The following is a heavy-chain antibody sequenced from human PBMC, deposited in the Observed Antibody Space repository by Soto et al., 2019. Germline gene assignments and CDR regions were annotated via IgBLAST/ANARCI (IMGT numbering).Heavy chain of an antibody. CDR3: VPMVGGVMGLDY. V-gene: IGHV3-9*01. J-gene: IGHJ4*02. CDR1: GFTFDDYA. CDR2: ISWNSGSI. D-gene: IGHD3-10*01. Sequence: PGGSMRLSCAASGFTFDDYAMHWVRQAPGKGLEWVSGISWNSGSIGYADSVKGRFTISRDNAKNSLYLQMNSLRAEDTALYYCVPMVGGVMGLDYGGQGTLVTVSP.